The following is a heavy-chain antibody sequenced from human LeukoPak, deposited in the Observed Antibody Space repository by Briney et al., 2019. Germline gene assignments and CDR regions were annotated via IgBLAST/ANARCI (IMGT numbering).Heavy chain of an antibody. V-gene: IGHV3-23*01. Sequence: GGSLRLSCAASGFTFSTYAMTWARQAPGKGLEWVSGVSSSGAATYSADSVKGRFTISRDNSRSTLYLHMNSLRADDTAVYYCAKPFTQTPYAIGWYTCDSWGQGTLVTVSS. D-gene: IGHD6-19*01. CDR2: VSSSGAAT. CDR1: GFTFSTYA. J-gene: IGHJ4*02. CDR3: AKPFTQTPYAIGWYTCDS.